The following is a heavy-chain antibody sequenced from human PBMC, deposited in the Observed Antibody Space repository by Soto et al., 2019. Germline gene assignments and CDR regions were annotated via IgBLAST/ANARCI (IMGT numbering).Heavy chain of an antibody. Sequence: SETLSLTCTVSGGPISSGDYYWSWIRQQPGKGLEWIGFIYYGGSTDYNPSLKSRVTMSIDTSKNQFSMKLSSVTAADTAVYYCARDRGHCSGTSCYWFDPWGQGTLVTVS. J-gene: IGHJ5*01. V-gene: IGHV4-31*03. D-gene: IGHD2-15*01. CDR1: GGPISSGDYY. CDR2: IYYGGST. CDR3: ARDRGHCSGTSCYWFDP.